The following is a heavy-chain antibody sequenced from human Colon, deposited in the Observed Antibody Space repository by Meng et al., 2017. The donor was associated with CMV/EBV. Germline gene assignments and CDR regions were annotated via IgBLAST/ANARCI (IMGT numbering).Heavy chain of an antibody. J-gene: IGHJ5*02. D-gene: IGHD4-17*01. CDR1: GFTFSDYY. CDR3: ARRASNYGDSDNWFDP. V-gene: IGHV3-11*04. Sequence: GESLKISCAASGFTFSDYYMSWIRQAPGKGLEWVSYISSSGSTIYYADSVKGRFTISRDHAKNSLYLQMNSLRAEDTAVYYCARRASNYGDSDNWFDPWGQGTLVT. CDR2: ISSSGSTI.